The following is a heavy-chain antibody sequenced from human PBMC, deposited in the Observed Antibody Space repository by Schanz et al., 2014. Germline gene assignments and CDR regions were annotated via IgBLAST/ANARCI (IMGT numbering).Heavy chain of an antibody. V-gene: IGHV3-23*01. Sequence: EVQLLESGGGLVQPGGSLRLSCAASGFTFSTDAMSWVRQAPGKGLEWVSAISGGGGTTYYADSVKGRFTISRDNFKGALYLQMSSLRAEDTAVYYCAKSLESCPGGRCSRGYFDYWGQGTLVTVSS. CDR2: ISGGGGTT. D-gene: IGHD2-8*02. CDR1: GFTFSTDA. CDR3: AKSLESCPGGRCSRGYFDY. J-gene: IGHJ4*02.